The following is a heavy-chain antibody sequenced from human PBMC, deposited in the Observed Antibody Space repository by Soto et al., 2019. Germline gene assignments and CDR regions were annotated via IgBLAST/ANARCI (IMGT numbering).Heavy chain of an antibody. J-gene: IGHJ4*02. V-gene: IGHV1-3*01. CDR2: INAGNGNT. D-gene: IGHD1-26*01. Sequence: QVHLVQSGAEVKKPGASVKVSCRTSGYTFTSYAMNWVRQAPGQRPEWMGWINAGNGNTKYSQKFQGRVTIMRDTSASTAYMELSSLRPEDTAVYYCARDDLYSVSSEGHWGQGTLVTVSS. CDR3: ARDDLYSVSSEGH. CDR1: GYTFTSYA.